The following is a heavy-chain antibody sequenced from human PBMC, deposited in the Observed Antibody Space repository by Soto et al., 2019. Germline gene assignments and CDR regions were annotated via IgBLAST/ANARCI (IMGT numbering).Heavy chain of an antibody. CDR3: ARGWFGPDV. CDR2: IDNAGTDS. V-gene: IGHV3-74*01. J-gene: IGHJ6*04. CDR1: GFTLSGRS. Sequence: EVQLVESGGGLVQPGGSLRLSCAASGFTLSGRSMHWVRQAPGKGLVWVSGIDNAGTDSTYADSVKGRFTSSRDNAKNMLYLQMTRRSVEDTALYYCARGWFGPDVWGKGTTVTVSS. D-gene: IGHD3-10*01.